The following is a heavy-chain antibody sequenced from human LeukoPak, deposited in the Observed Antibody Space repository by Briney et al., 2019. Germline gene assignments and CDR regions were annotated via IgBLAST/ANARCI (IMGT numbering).Heavy chain of an antibody. CDR2: IHYSGST. D-gene: IGHD6-19*01. CDR3: ARWYSSGWAFDY. CDR1: GGTISSYY. Sequence: SETLSLTCTVSGGTISSYYWNWIRQPPGKGLEWIGYIHYSGSTKYIPSLKSRVTISVDTSKNQFSLKLSSVTAADTAVYYCARWYSSGWAFDYWGQGTLVTVSS. J-gene: IGHJ4*02. V-gene: IGHV4-59*08.